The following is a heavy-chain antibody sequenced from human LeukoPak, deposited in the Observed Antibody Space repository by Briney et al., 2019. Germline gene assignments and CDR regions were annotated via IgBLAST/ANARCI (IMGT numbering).Heavy chain of an antibody. D-gene: IGHD6-13*01. Sequence: KPSETLSLTCTVSGGSISSYYWSWIRQPPGKRLEWIGYIYYSGSTNYNPSLKSRVTISVDTSKNQFSLKLSSVTAADTAVYYCARGIAAAGRYYYYYYMDVWGKGTTVTVSS. V-gene: IGHV4-59*01. CDR3: ARGIAAAGRYYYYYYMDV. CDR1: GGSISSYY. J-gene: IGHJ6*03. CDR2: IYYSGST.